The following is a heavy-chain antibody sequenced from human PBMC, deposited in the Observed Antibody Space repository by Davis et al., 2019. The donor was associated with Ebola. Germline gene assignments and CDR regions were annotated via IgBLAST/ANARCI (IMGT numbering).Heavy chain of an antibody. Sequence: MPSDTLSLTCTVSGGSLRSSNWWSWVRPSPGKGLEWIGEILQTGDTNYSPSLKGRVTISADTSRNQFSLKLTSVTAADTAVYYCASAPYENYWGQGTLVTVSS. CDR3: ASAPYENY. CDR1: GGSLRSSNW. D-gene: IGHD3-16*01. J-gene: IGHJ4*02. CDR2: ILQTGDT. V-gene: IGHV4-4*02.